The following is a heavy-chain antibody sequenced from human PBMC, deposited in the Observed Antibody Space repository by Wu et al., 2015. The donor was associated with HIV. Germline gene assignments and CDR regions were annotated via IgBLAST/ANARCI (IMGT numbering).Heavy chain of an antibody. CDR3: AIDNGSGIF. CDR2: IDPRSGGT. V-gene: IGHV1-2*02. J-gene: IGHJ4*02. Sequence: XAEVKKPGASVKVSCKASGYIFAGYYMEWVRQTPGQGLEWMGWIDPRSGGTNYAQNFRGRVTLTRDTSLRTAYMELSSLRSDDTAVYYCAIDNGSGIFWGKGTVVTVSA. CDR1: GYIFAGYY. D-gene: IGHD6-25*01.